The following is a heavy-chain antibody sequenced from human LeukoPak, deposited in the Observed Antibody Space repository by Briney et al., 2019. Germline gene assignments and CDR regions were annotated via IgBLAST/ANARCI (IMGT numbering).Heavy chain of an antibody. V-gene: IGHV3-33*08. CDR1: GFTFSSYG. CDR3: AKLDIVVVPAAIPNYFDY. D-gene: IGHD2-2*01. CDR2: ISYDGRNK. Sequence: PGRSLRLSCAASGFTFSSYGMHWVRQAPGKGLEWVAVISYDGRNKYYADSVKGRFTISRDNSKNTLYLQMNSLRAEDMAVYYCAKLDIVVVPAAIPNYFDYWGQGTLVTVSS. J-gene: IGHJ4*02.